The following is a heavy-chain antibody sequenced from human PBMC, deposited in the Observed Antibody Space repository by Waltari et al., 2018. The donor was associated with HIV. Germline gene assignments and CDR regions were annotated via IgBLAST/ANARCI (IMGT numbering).Heavy chain of an antibody. V-gene: IGHV4-34*01. CDR1: GGSLSGYY. D-gene: IGHD2-21*01. CDR3: ARSLDTVMDY. J-gene: IGHJ4*02. CDR2: INQSGST. Sequence: QVQLQQWGAGLLKPSETLSLTCAVYGGSLSGYYGSWIRQPPGKGLEWIGEINQSGSTKYNPSLKSRVIISVDTSKIQFSLKLSSVTAADTAVYYCARSLDTVMDYWGQGTLVTVSS.